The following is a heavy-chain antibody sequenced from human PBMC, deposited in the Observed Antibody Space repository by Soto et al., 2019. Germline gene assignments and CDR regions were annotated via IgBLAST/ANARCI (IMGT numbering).Heavy chain of an antibody. CDR2: INPNSGGT. Sequence: ASVKVSCKASGHSFTGYYIHWVRQAPGQGLEWMGWINPNSGGTNYAQKFQDRVTMTRDRSISTAYMELNRLTSDDTAVYYCARAYFDFWSGYYSDYYGMDVWVQGTTVTVSS. D-gene: IGHD3-3*01. CDR3: ARAYFDFWSGYYSDYYGMDV. J-gene: IGHJ6*02. CDR1: GHSFTGYY. V-gene: IGHV1-2*02.